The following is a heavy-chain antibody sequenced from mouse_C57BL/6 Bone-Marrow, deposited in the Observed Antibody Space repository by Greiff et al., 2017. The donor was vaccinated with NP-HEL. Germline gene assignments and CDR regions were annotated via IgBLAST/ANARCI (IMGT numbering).Heavy chain of an antibody. Sequence: EVKLMESGGGLVQPGGSLKLSCAASGFTFSDYYMYWVRQTPEKRLEWVAYISNGGGSTYYPDTVKGRFTISRDNAKNTLYLQMSRLKSEDTAMYYCARHTEYFDYWGQGTTLTVSS. J-gene: IGHJ2*01. V-gene: IGHV5-12*01. CDR2: ISNGGGST. CDR3: ARHTEYFDY. CDR1: GFTFSDYY.